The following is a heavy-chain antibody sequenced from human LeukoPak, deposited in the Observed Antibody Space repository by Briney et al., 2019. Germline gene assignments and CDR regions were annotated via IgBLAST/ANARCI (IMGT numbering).Heavy chain of an antibody. J-gene: IGHJ6*03. CDR2: TIPISGTA. CDR3: ARDYYDSSGYYNYYYYMDV. V-gene: IGHV1-69*05. Sequence: SVKVSCKASGGTFSSHAIAWVRQAPGQGPEWMGGTIPISGTANYAQKFQGRVTMTTDTSTSTAYMELRSLRSDDTAVYYCARDYYDSSGYYNYYYYMDVWGKGTTVTVSS. D-gene: IGHD3-22*01. CDR1: GGTFSSHA.